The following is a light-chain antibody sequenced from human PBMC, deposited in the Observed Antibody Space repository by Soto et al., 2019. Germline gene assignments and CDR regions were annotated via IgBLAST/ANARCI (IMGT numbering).Light chain of an antibody. V-gene: IGLV1-44*01. CDR2: NSN. CDR1: SSNIGGNT. Sequence: QAVVTQPSSASGTPGQRVTISCSGGSSNIGGNTAHWYQQFPGTAPKLLIYNSNQRPSGVPDRFSGSKSGTSASLAISGLQSEDEAMYYCAAWDDSLSGPVFGEGTQLTVL. J-gene: IGLJ2*01. CDR3: AAWDDSLSGPV.